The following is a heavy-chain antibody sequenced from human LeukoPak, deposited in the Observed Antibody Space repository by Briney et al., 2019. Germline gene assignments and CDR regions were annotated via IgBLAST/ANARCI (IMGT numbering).Heavy chain of an antibody. CDR3: ARGTPPIAVAFDNWFDP. D-gene: IGHD6-19*01. CDR1: GYTFTSYA. V-gene: IGHV1-69*13. J-gene: IGHJ5*02. Sequence: SVKVSCKASGYTFTSYAMNWVRQAPGQGLEWMGGIIPIFGTANYAQKFQGRVTITADESTSTAYMELSSLRSEDTAVYYCARGTPPIAVAFDNWFDPWGQGTLVTVSS. CDR2: IIPIFGTA.